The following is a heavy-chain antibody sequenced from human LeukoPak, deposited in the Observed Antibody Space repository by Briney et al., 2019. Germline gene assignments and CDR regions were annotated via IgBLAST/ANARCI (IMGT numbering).Heavy chain of an antibody. D-gene: IGHD3-22*01. CDR3: ARGMYYYDSGGYHFDS. J-gene: IGHJ4*01. V-gene: IGHV3-53*01. CDR2: IYSGGAT. Sequence: QLGGSLKISCAASGFTVTNNYMGWVRQAPGKGLEWVSLIYSGGATDYAASVKGRFTISRDNSKNTLYLQMDSLRAEDTAVYYCARGMYYYDSGGYHFDSSGHGKQFSVSS. CDR1: GFTVTNNY.